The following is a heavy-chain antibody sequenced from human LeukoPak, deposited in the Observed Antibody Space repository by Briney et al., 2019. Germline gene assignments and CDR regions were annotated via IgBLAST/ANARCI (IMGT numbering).Heavy chain of an antibody. CDR3: ARHPYYDSSGALYYFYYYMDV. CDR2: IYHSGST. D-gene: IGHD3-22*01. CDR1: GYSINNGYY. J-gene: IGHJ6*03. V-gene: IGHV4-38-2*02. Sequence: PSETLSLTCTVSGYSINNGYYWGWIRQPPGKGLEWIGSIYHSGSTYYKPSLQSRVTMSLDTSKNQFSLKLSSVTAADTAVYYCARHPYYDSSGALYYFYYYMDVWGKGTTVTVSS.